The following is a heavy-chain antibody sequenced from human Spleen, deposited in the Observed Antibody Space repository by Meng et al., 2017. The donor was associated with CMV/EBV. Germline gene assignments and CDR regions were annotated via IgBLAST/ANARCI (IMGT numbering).Heavy chain of an antibody. CDR2: IYYSGST. CDR3: AREGHHWGCSSTSCYPRYLDY. Sequence: SETLSLTCTVSGGSINTYYWSWIRQPPGKGLEWIGYIYYSGSTNYSPSHKSRVTILVDTSKNQFSLKLSSVTAADTAVYYCAREGHHWGCSSTSCYPRYLDYWGQGTLVTVSS. D-gene: IGHD2-2*01. V-gene: IGHV4-59*01. J-gene: IGHJ4*02. CDR1: GGSINTYY.